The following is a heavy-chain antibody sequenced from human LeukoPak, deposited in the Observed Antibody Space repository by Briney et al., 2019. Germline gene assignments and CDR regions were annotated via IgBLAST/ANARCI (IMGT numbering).Heavy chain of an antibody. V-gene: IGHV3-30*02. CDR2: IRYDGSNK. Sequence: TGGSLRLSCGASGFTFSTHDMHWVRQAPGKGLEWVAFIRYDGSNKYYVDSVKGRFTISRDNSKNTVFLQMNSLRPGDSAVYYCARGCRDTMIVVVGHCYYYMDVWGKGTTVTVSS. D-gene: IGHD3-22*01. CDR1: GFTFSTHD. J-gene: IGHJ6*03. CDR3: ARGCRDTMIVVVGHCYYYMDV.